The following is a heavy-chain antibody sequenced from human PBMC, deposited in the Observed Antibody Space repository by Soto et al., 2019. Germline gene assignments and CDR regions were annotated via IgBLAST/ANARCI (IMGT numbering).Heavy chain of an antibody. D-gene: IGHD5-12*01. V-gene: IGHV3-7*01. Sequence: GGSLGLSSAAAGFACSSFWMSWVRKAPGKGLEWVANANQDESEKNYVASVRGRFTISRDNAKNSLYLQMNSLRAEDTAVYYWTRDRLACGYGYSDLCGQGAVVTVAS. CDR1: GFACSSFW. J-gene: IGHJ4*02. CDR2: ANQDESEK. CDR3: TRDRLACGYGYSDL.